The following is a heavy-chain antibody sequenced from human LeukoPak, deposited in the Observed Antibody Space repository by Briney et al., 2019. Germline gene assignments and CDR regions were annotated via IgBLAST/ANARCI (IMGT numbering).Heavy chain of an antibody. CDR2: ISSGGGHI. Sequence: PGGSLRLSCAASRFTFSVYSMNWVRQAPGKGLEWVSSISSGGGHIYYADSVTGRFTISRDNAKNSLCLQMNSLRAEDTAVYYCARDHGGGATDYWGQGTLVTVSS. CDR1: RFTFSVYS. J-gene: IGHJ4*02. V-gene: IGHV3-21*01. D-gene: IGHD1-26*01. CDR3: ARDHGGGATDY.